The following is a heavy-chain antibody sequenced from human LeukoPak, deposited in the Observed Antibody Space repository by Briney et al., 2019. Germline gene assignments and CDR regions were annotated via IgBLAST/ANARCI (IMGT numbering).Heavy chain of an antibody. V-gene: IGHV3-64*01. Sequence: GGSLRLSCAASGFTFSSYAMHWVRQAPGKGLEYVSAISSNGGSTYYANSVKGRFTISRDNSKNTLYLQMGSLRAEDMAVYYCARGRLTTVTTLDTGDYWGQGTLVTVSS. CDR2: ISSNGGST. D-gene: IGHD4-17*01. CDR3: ARGRLTTVTTLDTGDY. CDR1: GFTFSSYA. J-gene: IGHJ4*02.